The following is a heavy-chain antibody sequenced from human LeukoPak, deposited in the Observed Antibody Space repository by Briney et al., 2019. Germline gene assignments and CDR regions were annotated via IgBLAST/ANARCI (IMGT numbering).Heavy chain of an antibody. J-gene: IGHJ4*02. V-gene: IGHV3-23*01. CDR1: GFTFSSYA. Sequence: GGSLRLSCAASGFTFSSYAMSWVRQAPGKGLEWVSAISGSGGSTYYADSVKGRFTISRDNSKNTLYLQMNSPRAEDTAVYYCAKVQPFYYYDSSGYYYFDYWGQGTLVTVSS. CDR3: AKVQPFYYYDSSGYYYFDY. CDR2: ISGSGGST. D-gene: IGHD3-22*01.